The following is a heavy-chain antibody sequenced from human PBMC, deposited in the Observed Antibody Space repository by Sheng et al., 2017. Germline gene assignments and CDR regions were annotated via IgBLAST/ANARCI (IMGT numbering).Heavy chain of an antibody. J-gene: IGHJ4*02. CDR1: GGSFSGYY. CDR2: INHSGST. Sequence: QVQLQQWGAGLLKPSETLSLTCAVYGGSFSGYYWSWIRQPPGKGLEWIGEINHSGSTNYNPSLKSRVTISVDTSKNQFSLKLSSVTAADTAVYYCARGIFGRYFDWLGRYFDYWGQGTLVTVSS. V-gene: IGHV4-34*01. CDR3: ARGIFGRYFDWLGRYFDY. D-gene: IGHD3-9*01.